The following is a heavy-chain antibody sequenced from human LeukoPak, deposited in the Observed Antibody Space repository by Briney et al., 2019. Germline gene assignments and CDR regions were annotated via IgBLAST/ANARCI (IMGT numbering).Heavy chain of an antibody. D-gene: IGHD6-13*01. CDR2: ISSSSSYI. J-gene: IGHJ4*02. CDR1: GFTFSSCS. CDR3: AREPSIVAAGTGFFDY. Sequence: GGSLRLSCAASGFTFSSCSMNWVRQAPGKGLEWVSSISSSSSYIYYADSVRGRFTISRDNAKNSLYLQMNSLRAEDTAVYYCAREPSIVAAGTGFFDYWGQGTLVTVSS. V-gene: IGHV3-21*01.